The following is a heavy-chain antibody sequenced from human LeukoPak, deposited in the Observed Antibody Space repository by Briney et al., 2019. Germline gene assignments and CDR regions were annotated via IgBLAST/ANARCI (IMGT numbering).Heavy chain of an antibody. CDR2: ISYDGSNK. J-gene: IGHJ4*02. CDR3: ARDAQQQLGGYFDY. Sequence: GGSLRLSCAASGFTFSSYAMHWVRQAPGKGLEWVAVISYDGSNKYYADSVKGRFTISRDNSKNTLYLQMNSLRAEDTAVYYCARDAQQQLGGYFDYWGQGTLVTVSS. CDR1: GFTFSSYA. D-gene: IGHD6-13*01. V-gene: IGHV3-30*01.